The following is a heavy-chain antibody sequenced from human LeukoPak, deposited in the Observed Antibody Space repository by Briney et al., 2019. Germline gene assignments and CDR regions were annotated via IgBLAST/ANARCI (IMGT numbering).Heavy chain of an antibody. CDR3: ATAPSRYDSSGYYGKDAFDI. J-gene: IGHJ3*02. D-gene: IGHD3-22*01. CDR1: GYTLTELS. V-gene: IGHV1-24*01. Sequence: ASVTVSCKVSGYTLTELSMHWVRQAPGKGLEWMGGFDPEDGETIYAQKFQGRVTMTEDTSTDTAYMELSSLRSEDTAVYYCATAPSRYDSSGYYGKDAFDIWGQGTMVTVSS. CDR2: FDPEDGET.